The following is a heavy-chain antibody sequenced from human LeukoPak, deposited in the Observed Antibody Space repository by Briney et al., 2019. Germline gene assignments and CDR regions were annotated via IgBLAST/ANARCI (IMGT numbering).Heavy chain of an antibody. CDR1: GYTFTDYY. CDR3: VRDAIAAAGTGG. V-gene: IGHV1-2*02. D-gene: IGHD6-13*01. J-gene: IGHJ4*02. CDR2: INPKSGGT. Sequence: ASVKVSCKASGYTFTDYYMDWVRQAPGQGLEWMGWINPKSGGTNYAQNFQGRVTMTRDTSISTAYMELSGLRSDDRAVYYCVRDAIAAAGTGGWGQGTLVTVSS.